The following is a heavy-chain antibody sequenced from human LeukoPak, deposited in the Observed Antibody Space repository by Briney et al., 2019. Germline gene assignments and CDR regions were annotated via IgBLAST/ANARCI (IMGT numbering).Heavy chain of an antibody. CDR3: AKCSLSGYLFAAFDI. Sequence: GRSLRLSCSASGFTFSSYGIHWVRQAPGKGLEWVAVISYDGSNKYYAESVKGRFTISRDSSKNMLYLQINSLRAEDAAVYYCAKCSLSGYLFAAFDIWGQGTMVSVSS. D-gene: IGHD3-22*01. CDR1: GFTFSSYG. CDR2: ISYDGSNK. V-gene: IGHV3-30*18. J-gene: IGHJ3*02.